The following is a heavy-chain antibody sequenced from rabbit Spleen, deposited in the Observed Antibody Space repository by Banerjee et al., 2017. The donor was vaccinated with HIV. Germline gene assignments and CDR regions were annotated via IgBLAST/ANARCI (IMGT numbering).Heavy chain of an antibody. CDR3: VRDSGSSFSSYGMDL. CDR1: GFSFSSNW. CDR2: IDTNDGDT. Sequence: LEESGGGLVKPGGTLTLTCTVSGFSFSSNWICWVRQAPGKGLEWIACIDTNDGDTDYANWPKGRFTISKTSSTTVTLQMTSLTAADTATYFCVRDSGSSFSSYGMDLWGPGTLVTVS. J-gene: IGHJ6*01. D-gene: IGHD8-1*01. V-gene: IGHV1S45*01.